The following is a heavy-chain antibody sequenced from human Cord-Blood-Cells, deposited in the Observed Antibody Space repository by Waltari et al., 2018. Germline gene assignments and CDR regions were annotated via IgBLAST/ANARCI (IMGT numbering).Heavy chain of an antibody. D-gene: IGHD3-3*01. CDR3: ATTSVLRLNWFDP. CDR2: FDPEDGET. Sequence: QVQLVQSGAEVKKPGASVKVSCKVSGYTLTELSMHWGRQAPGKGLEWMGGFDPEDGETISEQKYQGRVTMTEETSTNTAYMELSSLRSEDTAVYYCATTSVLRLNWFDPWGQGTLVTVSS. CDR1: GYTLTELS. J-gene: IGHJ5*02. V-gene: IGHV1-24*01.